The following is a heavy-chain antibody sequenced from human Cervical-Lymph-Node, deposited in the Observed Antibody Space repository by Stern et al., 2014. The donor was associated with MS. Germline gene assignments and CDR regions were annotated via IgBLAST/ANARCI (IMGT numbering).Heavy chain of an antibody. CDR2: IYTSGST. Sequence: QVQLQESGPGLVKPSQTLSLTCTVSGGSISSGSYYWSWIRQPAGKGLEWIGRIYTSGSTNYNPSLKSRVTLAVDPSRNHFPLKLSSVTAADTAVYYCAREPGNWNYDTGRYIYGMDVWGQGTTVTVSS. CDR1: GGSISSGSYY. CDR3: AREPGNWNYDTGRYIYGMDV. D-gene: IGHD1-7*01. J-gene: IGHJ6*02. V-gene: IGHV4-61*02.